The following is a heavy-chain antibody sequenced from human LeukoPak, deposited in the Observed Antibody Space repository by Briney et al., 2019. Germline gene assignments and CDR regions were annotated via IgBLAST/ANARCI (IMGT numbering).Heavy chain of an antibody. J-gene: IGHJ4*02. CDR1: GFTVSSNY. CDR3: AREHYYDNSGVYRDFDC. D-gene: IGHD3-22*01. V-gene: IGHV3-53*05. CDR2: IYSGGST. Sequence: PGGSLRLSCAASGFTVSSNYMSWVRQAPGKGLEWVSVIYSGGSTYYADSVKGRFTITRDNSKNTLYVQMNSLRPEDTAVYYCAREHYYDNSGVYRDFDCWGQGTLVTVSS.